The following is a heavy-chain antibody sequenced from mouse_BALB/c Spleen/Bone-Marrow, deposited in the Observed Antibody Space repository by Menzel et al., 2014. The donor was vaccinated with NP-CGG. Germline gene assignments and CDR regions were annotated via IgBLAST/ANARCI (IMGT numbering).Heavy chain of an antibody. J-gene: IGHJ2*02. CDR1: GFNIKDTY. CDR3: ARYRLVPYWGD. CDR2: IDPANGNT. V-gene: IGHV14-3*02. D-gene: IGHD5-1*01. Sequence: EVQLQQSGAELVKPGASVKLSCTASGFNIKDTYMHWVKQRPEQGLEWIGRIDPANGNTKYDPKFQGKATITADTSSNTAYLQLSSLTPEHTAVYYCARYRLVPYWGDWGLGASLPVPS.